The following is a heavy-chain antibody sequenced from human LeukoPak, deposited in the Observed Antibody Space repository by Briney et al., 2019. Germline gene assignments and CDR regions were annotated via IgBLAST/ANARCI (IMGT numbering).Heavy chain of an antibody. V-gene: IGHV3-15*01. CDR2: IKSKTDGGTT. D-gene: IGHD6-19*01. Sequence: GGSLRLSCVASGITFSKAWMSWVRQAPGKGLEWVGRIKSKTDGGTTDYAAPVEGRFTISRDDSKNTLYLQMNSLRTEDTAVYYCTTAFDLAVAAPYAFDIWGQGTMVTVSS. CDR1: GITFSKAW. CDR3: TTAFDLAVAAPYAFDI. J-gene: IGHJ3*02.